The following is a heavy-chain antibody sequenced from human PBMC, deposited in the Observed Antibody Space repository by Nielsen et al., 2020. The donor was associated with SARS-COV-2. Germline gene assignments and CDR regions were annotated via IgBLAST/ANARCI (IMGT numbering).Heavy chain of an antibody. CDR3: ARDLVITDYYYYYGMDV. CDR1: GFTFSSYS. V-gene: IGHV3-21*05. J-gene: IGHJ6*02. D-gene: IGHD3-22*01. CDR2: ISSSSSYT. Sequence: GGSLRLSCAASGFTFSSYSMNWVRQAPGKGLEWVSYISSSSSYTNYADSVKGRFTISRDNAKNSLYLQMNSLRAEDTAVYYCARDLVITDYYYYYGMDVWGQGTTVTVSS.